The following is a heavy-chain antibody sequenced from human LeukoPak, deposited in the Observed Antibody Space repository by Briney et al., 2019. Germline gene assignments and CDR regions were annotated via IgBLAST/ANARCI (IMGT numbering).Heavy chain of an antibody. CDR2: IYYSGST. D-gene: IGHD7-27*01. V-gene: IGHV4-39*01. J-gene: IGHJ3*02. CDR1: GGSNSSSSYY. CDR3: ARHRLTGDRRDAFDI. Sequence: SETLSLTCTVSGGSNSSSSYYWGWIRQPPGKGLEWIGSIYYSGSTYYNPSLKSRVTISVDTSKNQFSLKLSSVTAADTAVYYCARHRLTGDRRDAFDIWGQGTMVTVSS.